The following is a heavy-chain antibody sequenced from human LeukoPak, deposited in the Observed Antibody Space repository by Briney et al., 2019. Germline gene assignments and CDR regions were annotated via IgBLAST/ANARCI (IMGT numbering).Heavy chain of an antibody. V-gene: IGHV3-23*01. D-gene: IGHD6-19*01. CDR1: GFIFSSFA. CDR2: ISGGGSYT. Sequence: GGSLRLSCVGSGFIFSSFAMSWVRQAPGKGVEWVSTISGGGSYTYFADSVKGRFTVSRDDSKNMVHLQMNSLTGEDTALYYCVRRGDASSGWGDHDFWGQGALVTVSS. J-gene: IGHJ4*02. CDR3: VRRGDASSGWGDHDF.